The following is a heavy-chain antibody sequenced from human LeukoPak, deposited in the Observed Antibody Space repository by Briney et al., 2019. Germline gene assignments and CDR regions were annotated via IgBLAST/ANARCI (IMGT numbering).Heavy chain of an antibody. V-gene: IGHV3-7*05. CDR1: GFTFSSYW. Sequence: PGGSLRLSCVASGFTFSSYWMSWVRQAPGQGLESVAHIKEDGSEKYFVDSVKGRFTISRDNAKDSLYLQMNSLRAEDTAVYYCANGGLLPGLEFMVSFDYWGQGTLVTVPS. J-gene: IGHJ4*02. CDR2: IKEDGSEK. D-gene: IGHD1-26*01. CDR3: ANGGLLPGLEFMVSFDY.